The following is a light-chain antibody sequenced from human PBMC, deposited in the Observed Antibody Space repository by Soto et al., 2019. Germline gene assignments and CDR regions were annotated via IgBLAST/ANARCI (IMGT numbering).Light chain of an antibody. CDR3: QQYDVWPALT. V-gene: IGKV3-15*01. Sequence: EKALTQSPVTLSLSPGERATLSCRASQSVSSNLAWYQQRPGQAPRLLLYGASTRASGVPDRFSGSGSGTEFILTISSLQSEDSAVYYCQQYDVWPALTFRGGTKVDIK. J-gene: IGKJ4*01. CDR2: GAS. CDR1: QSVSSN.